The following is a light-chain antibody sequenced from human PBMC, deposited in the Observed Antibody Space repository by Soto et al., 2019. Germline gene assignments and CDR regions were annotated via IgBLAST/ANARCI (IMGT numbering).Light chain of an antibody. CDR1: QSISSW. J-gene: IGKJ4*01. V-gene: IGKV1-5*03. CDR3: QQYNSFSLT. Sequence: DIQMTQSPSTLSASVGDRVTITCRASQSISSWLAWYQQKPGKAPKLLIYKASNLESGVPARFSGSGSGTEVTLTINSLQPDDFATYYGQQYNSFSLTFGGGTKVEIK. CDR2: KAS.